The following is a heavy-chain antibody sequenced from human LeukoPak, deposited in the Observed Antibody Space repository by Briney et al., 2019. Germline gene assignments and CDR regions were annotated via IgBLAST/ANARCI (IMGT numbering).Heavy chain of an antibody. V-gene: IGHV5-51*01. J-gene: IGHJ5*02. CDR3: ARQRFTMRAYAGNWFDP. CDR1: GYSFTNYW. CDR2: IYPGDSDT. Sequence: GESPKISCKGSGYSFTNYWIGWVRQMPGKGLEWMGIIYPGDSDTRYSPSFQDQVTISADKSISTAYLQWSSLKASDTAMYYCARQRFTMRAYAGNWFDPWGQGTLVTVSS. D-gene: IGHD3-10*01.